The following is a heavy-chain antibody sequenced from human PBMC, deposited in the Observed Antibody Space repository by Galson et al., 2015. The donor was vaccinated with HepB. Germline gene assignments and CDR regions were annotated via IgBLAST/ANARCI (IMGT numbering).Heavy chain of an antibody. D-gene: IGHD2-21*02. CDR1: GFTFSNYP. CDR3: AKGPDGRILVTDVSY. J-gene: IGHJ4*02. CDR2: VSGTTGIT. V-gene: IGHV3-23*01. Sequence: SLRLSCAASGFTFSNYPMSWVRQAPGKGLEWGSSVSGTTGITNYADSVKGRFTISRDNSKNTLDLQMNSLRVEDTAIYYCAKGPDGRILVTDVSYWGQGTLVTVSS.